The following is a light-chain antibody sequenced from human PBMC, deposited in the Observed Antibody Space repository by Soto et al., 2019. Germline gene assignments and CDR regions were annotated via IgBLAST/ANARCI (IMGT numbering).Light chain of an antibody. Sequence: EIVLTQSPATLSLSPGERATLSCRASQSVSSYLAWYQQKPGQAPRILIYDASNRATGIPARFSGSGSGTDFTLTIRSLEPEDFAVYYCQQRSHWPPYTFGQGTKLEIK. CDR1: QSVSSY. J-gene: IGKJ2*01. CDR3: QQRSHWPPYT. V-gene: IGKV3-11*01. CDR2: DAS.